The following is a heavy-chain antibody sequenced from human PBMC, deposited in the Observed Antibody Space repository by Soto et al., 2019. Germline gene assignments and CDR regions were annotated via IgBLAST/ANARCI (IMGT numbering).Heavy chain of an antibody. D-gene: IGHD1-26*01. CDR2: FGGGTGSP. V-gene: IGHV3-23*01. J-gene: IGHJ4*02. CDR1: GFTFKNYA. CDR3: AKRGDSGTHFDY. Sequence: GGSLRLSCAASGFTFKNYAMSWVRQAPGKGLEWVAGFGGGTGSPSYADSGKGRFTISRDNSKNTLYLQMNYLRAEDTAAYYCAKRGDSGTHFDYWGQGTLVTVSS.